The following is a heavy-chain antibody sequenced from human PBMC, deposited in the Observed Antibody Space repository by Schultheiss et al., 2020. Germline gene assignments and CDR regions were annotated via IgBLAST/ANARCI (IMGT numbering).Heavy chain of an antibody. J-gene: IGHJ4*02. CDR3: AKGAVVSQGSGCFDY. V-gene: IGHV3-23*01. CDR1: GFTFSSYA. CDR2: ISGTGGST. Sequence: GGSLRLSCAASGFTFSSYAMSWVRQAPGKGLEWVSAISGTGGSTYYADSVKGRFTISRDNSKHTLYLQMNSLRAEDTAVYYCAKGAVVSQGSGCFDYWGQGTLVTVSS. D-gene: IGHD2-21*01.